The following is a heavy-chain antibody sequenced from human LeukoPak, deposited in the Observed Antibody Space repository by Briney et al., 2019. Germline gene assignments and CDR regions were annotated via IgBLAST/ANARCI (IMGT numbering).Heavy chain of an antibody. CDR3: ARLQYSSSSGHYYYMDV. V-gene: IGHV4-61*02. CDR1: GGSISSGSYY. CDR2: IYTTGST. Sequence: SETPSLTCTVSGGSISSGSYYWSWIRQPAGKGLEWIGRIYTTGSTNYNPSLKSRVTISLDTSKNQFSLRLSSVTAADTAVYYCARLQYSSSSGHYYYMDVWGKGTTVTVSS. J-gene: IGHJ6*03. D-gene: IGHD6-6*01.